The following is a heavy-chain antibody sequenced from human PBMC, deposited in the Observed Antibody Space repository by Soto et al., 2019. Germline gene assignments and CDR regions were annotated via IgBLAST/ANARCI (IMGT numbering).Heavy chain of an antibody. Sequence: EVQLLESGGDLVQPGGSLRLSCAASGFTFTTYAMTWVRQAPGKGLEWVASLTNTGDSTHYADSVKGRFTISRDNSNNTMYLQMSSLRAEDTAVYYCAKGGPRDGYRDLDYWGQGTQVTVSS. J-gene: IGHJ4*02. CDR2: LTNTGDST. CDR3: AKGGPRDGYRDLDY. CDR1: GFTFTTYA. V-gene: IGHV3-23*01. D-gene: IGHD5-18*01.